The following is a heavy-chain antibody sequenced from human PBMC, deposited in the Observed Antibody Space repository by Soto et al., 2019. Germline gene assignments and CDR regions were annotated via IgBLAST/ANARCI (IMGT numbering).Heavy chain of an antibody. Sequence: EVPLVESGGDLVQPGGSLRLSCAASGFTSSTYWMHWVRQAPGKGLVWVSGISGDGGSTRYAGSVKGRFTISRDSVKNMLYLYMNSLRPEDTAVYYCARVSYRGSFESDFDLWGRGTLVTVSS. V-gene: IGHV3-74*01. CDR3: ARVSYRGSFESDFDL. J-gene: IGHJ2*01. CDR2: ISGDGGST. D-gene: IGHD1-26*01. CDR1: GFTSSTYW.